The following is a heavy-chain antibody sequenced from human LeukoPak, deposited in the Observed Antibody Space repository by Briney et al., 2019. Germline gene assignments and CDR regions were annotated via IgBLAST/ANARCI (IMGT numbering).Heavy chain of an antibody. V-gene: IGHV3-30-3*01. J-gene: IGHJ4*02. CDR1: DFSFRSYT. D-gene: IGHD2-15*01. Sequence: GGSLRLSCAASDFSFRSYTMHWVRQAPGEGLEWVAVISYDGSNKYYADSVKGRFTLSRDNSKNTLYLQMNNLGAEDTAVYYCAXXXXGXXXXGXSCYXGFDYWGQGTLVTVSS. CDR2: ISYDGSNK. CDR3: AXXXXGXXXXGXSCYXGFDY.